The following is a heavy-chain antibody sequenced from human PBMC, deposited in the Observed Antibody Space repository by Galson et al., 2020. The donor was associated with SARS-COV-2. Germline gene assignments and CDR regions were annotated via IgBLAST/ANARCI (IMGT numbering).Heavy chain of an antibody. Sequence: GGSLSLSCAASGFTFNDYWMHWVRQVPGKGLVWVSRINRDGTSRRYADSVKGRVTISRDNAKNTLYLQMDSLRAEDTAVYYCSREGENYLNFDSWGQGTLVTVSS. D-gene: IGHD1-7*01. CDR1: GFTFNDYW. CDR3: SREGENYLNFDS. V-gene: IGHV3-74*01. CDR2: INRDGTSR. J-gene: IGHJ4*02.